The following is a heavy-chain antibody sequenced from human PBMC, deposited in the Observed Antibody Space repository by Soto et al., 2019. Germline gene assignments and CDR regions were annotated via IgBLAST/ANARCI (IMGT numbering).Heavy chain of an antibody. J-gene: IGHJ4*02. CDR3: AREEATSDGYSIFDY. D-gene: IGHD5-18*01. CDR1: GGSFSSYY. CDR2: IYYSGST. Sequence: SEALSLTCTVSGGSFSSYYWSWIRQTPGKGLEWIGYIYYSGSTNYNPSLKSRVTISVDTSKNQFSLKLSSVTAADTAVYYCAREEATSDGYSIFDYWGQGTLVTVSS. V-gene: IGHV4-59*01.